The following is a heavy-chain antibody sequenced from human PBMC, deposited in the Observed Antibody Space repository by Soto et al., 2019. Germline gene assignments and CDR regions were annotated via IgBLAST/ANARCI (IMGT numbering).Heavy chain of an antibody. Sequence: SETLSLTCTVSGGSISPYYWSWIRQPPGKGLEWIGYVYYSGNTNYNPSLESRVTISVDTSKNRFSLKLTSATAADTAVYYFARDPITMVRGVSTNAFDIWGQGTMVTVSS. V-gene: IGHV4-59*12. J-gene: IGHJ3*02. CDR3: ARDPITMVRGVSTNAFDI. D-gene: IGHD3-10*01. CDR1: GGSISPYY. CDR2: VYYSGNT.